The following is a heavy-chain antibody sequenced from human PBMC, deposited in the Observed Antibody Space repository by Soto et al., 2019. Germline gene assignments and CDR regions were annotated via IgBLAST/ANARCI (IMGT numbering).Heavy chain of an antibody. J-gene: IGHJ6*02. CDR3: AKDDSNYYTIGWGSRYYYHVKDV. CDR2: ISGSGGST. D-gene: IGHD4-4*01. V-gene: IGHV3-23*01. Sequence: LSLSCAASDFTFSSYAMSWVRQASGKGLEWVTAISGSGGSTYYADSVKGRFTISRDNSKNTLYLQMNSLRAEDTAVYYCAKDDSNYYTIGWGSRYYYHVKDVWGQGTTVTDSS. CDR1: DFTFSSYA.